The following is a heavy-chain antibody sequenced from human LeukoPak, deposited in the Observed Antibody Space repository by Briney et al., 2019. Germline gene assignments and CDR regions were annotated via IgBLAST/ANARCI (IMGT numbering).Heavy chain of an antibody. CDR2: IYSGGNT. V-gene: IGHV3-66*04. J-gene: IGHJ4*02. Sequence: PGGSLRLSCAASGVTVSSNYMTWVRQAPGKGLEWVSVIYSGGNTYYADSVKGRFTISRDNSKNTLHLQMNSLGVEDTAVYYCARLRGEAGTHLSYNYWGQGTLVTVSS. CDR3: ARLRGEAGTHLSYNY. D-gene: IGHD1-1*01. CDR1: GVTVSSNY.